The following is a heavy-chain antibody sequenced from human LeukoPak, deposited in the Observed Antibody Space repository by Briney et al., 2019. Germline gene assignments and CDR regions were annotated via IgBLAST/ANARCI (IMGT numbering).Heavy chain of an antibody. V-gene: IGHV3-48*03. Sequence: GGSLRLSCAASGFTFSSYAMSWVRQAPGKGLEWVSDISGSGSTIYYADSVKGRFTISRDNAKNSLYLQMNSLRVEDMAVYYCARSLGSGRFYWYFDLWGRGTVVTVSS. CDR3: ARSLGSGRFYWYFDL. J-gene: IGHJ2*01. CDR2: ISGSGSTI. CDR1: GFTFSSYA. D-gene: IGHD3-10*02.